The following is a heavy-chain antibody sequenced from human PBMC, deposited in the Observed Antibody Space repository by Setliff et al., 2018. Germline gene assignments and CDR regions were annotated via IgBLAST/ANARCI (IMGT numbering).Heavy chain of an antibody. CDR3: TKDLKKWLQFGWYFDL. CDR1: GHTLTGYY. Sequence: ASVKVSCKASGHTLTGYYMHWVRQAPGQGLEWMGWIEPKSGDANYAQKLQGRVTMTRDMSVSTAYMELNGLRSDDTAVYYCTKDLKKWLQFGWYFDLWGRGTLVTVSS. D-gene: IGHD5-12*01. V-gene: IGHV1-2*02. J-gene: IGHJ2*01. CDR2: IEPKSGDA.